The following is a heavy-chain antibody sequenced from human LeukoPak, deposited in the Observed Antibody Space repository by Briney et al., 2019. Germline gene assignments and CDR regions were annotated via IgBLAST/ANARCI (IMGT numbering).Heavy chain of an antibody. CDR3: ARTLYYYDSSCYFY. V-gene: IGHV3-48*01. J-gene: IGHJ4*02. CDR2: ISPSSSNI. D-gene: IGHD3-22*01. CDR1: GFTFSKYS. Sequence: GGSLSLTCAASGFTFSKYSMNWVRQAPGKGLEWVSYISPSSSNILYADSVKGRFTISRDNAKNSLYLQMNSLRAQDTAVYYCARTLYYYDSSCYFYWGQGTLVTVSS.